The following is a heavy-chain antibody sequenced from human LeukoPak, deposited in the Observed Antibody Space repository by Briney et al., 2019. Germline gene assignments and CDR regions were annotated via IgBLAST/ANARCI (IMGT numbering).Heavy chain of an antibody. CDR1: GYTFTSYA. CDR2: INAGNGNT. V-gene: IGHV1-3*01. Sequence: ASVKVSCKASGYTFTSYAMHWVRQAPGQRLEWMGWINAGNGNTKYSQKFQGRVTITRDTSASTAYMELSSLRSEDTAVYYCARERITMVRGGRNNWFDPWGQGTLVTVSS. D-gene: IGHD3-10*01. CDR3: ARERITMVRGGRNNWFDP. J-gene: IGHJ5*02.